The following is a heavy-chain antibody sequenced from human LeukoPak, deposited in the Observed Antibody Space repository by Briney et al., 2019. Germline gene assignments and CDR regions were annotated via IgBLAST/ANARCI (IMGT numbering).Heavy chain of an antibody. V-gene: IGHV4-39*01. CDR2: IYYSGST. Sequence: SETLSLTCTVSGGSISSSSYYWGWIRQPPGKGLEWIGSIYYSGSTYYNPSLKSRVTIPVDTSKNQFSLKLSSVTAADTAVYYCARLRYCSSTSCYNVYDYYYYGMDVWGQGTTVTVSS. D-gene: IGHD2-2*02. CDR3: ARLRYCSSTSCYNVYDYYYYGMDV. CDR1: GGSISSSSYY. J-gene: IGHJ6*02.